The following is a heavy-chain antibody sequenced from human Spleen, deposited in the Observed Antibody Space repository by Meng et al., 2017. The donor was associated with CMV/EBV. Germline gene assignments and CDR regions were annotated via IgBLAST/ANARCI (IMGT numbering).Heavy chain of an antibody. V-gene: IGHV3-23*03. CDR3: AKVGYCSSTSCSLPFDY. D-gene: IGHD2-2*01. Sequence: GESLKISCAASGFILDDYGMSWVRQAPGKGLEWVSVSYSGGSSTYYADSVKGRFTISRDNSKNTLYLQMNSLRAEDTAVYYCAKVGYCSSTSCSLPFDYWGQGTLVTVSS. CDR2: SYSGGSST. J-gene: IGHJ4*02. CDR1: GFILDDYG.